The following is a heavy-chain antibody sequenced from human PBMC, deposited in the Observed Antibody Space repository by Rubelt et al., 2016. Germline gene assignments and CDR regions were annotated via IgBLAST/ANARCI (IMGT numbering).Heavy chain of an antibody. D-gene: IGHD2-21*01. CDR3: AREDCCGDCYSDSDWFDP. J-gene: IGHJ5*02. V-gene: IGHV4-59*12. Sequence: QVQLQESGPGLVKPSETLSLTCTVSGGSISSYYWSWIRQPPGKGLEWIGYIYYSGSTNYNPSLKSRVTISVDTSKNQFSLKLSSVTVADTAVYYCAREDCCGDCYSDSDWFDPWGQGTLVTVSS. CDR2: IYYSGST. CDR1: GGSISSYY.